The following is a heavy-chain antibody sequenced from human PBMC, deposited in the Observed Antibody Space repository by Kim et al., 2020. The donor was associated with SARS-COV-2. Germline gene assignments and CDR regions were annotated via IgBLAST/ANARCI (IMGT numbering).Heavy chain of an antibody. J-gene: IGHJ4*02. CDR2: DGETT. V-gene: IGHV3-15*06. Sequence: DGETTNYAAPVRGRFTISRDDTEHKLYLQMNSLKTGDTAVYYCSTDPPVYWGKGTLVTVSS. CDR3: STDPPVY.